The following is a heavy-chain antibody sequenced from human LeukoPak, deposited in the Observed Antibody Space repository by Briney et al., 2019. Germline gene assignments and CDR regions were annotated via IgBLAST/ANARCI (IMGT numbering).Heavy chain of an antibody. CDR2: INHSGST. CDR3: ARRVSDAFDT. J-gene: IGHJ3*02. V-gene: IGHV4-34*01. CDR1: GGSFSGYY. Sequence: SETLSLTCAVYGGSFSGYYWSWIRQPPGKGLEWIGEINHSGSTNYNPSLKSRVTISVDTSKNQFSLKLSSVTAADTAVYYCARRVSDAFDTWGQGTMVTVSS.